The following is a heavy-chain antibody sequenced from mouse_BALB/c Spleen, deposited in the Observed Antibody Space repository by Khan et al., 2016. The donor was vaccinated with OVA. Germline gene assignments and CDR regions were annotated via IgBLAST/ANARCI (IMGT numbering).Heavy chain of an antibody. Sequence: EVELVESGGGLVQPGGSRKLSCAASGFTFSDYGMAWIRQGPGKGPEWITFISSLAYNFYYADTVTGRFTISREYARKTLYLELNSLRSEDTAMYCYARGGTGGCSYWGQGTLVTVSA. CDR1: GFTFSDYG. V-gene: IGHV5-15*02. CDR3: ARGGTGGCSY. J-gene: IGHJ3*01. D-gene: IGHD3-1*01. CDR2: ISSLAYNF.